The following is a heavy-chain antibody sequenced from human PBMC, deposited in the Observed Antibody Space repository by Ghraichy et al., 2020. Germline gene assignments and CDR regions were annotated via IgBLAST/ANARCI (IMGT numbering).Heavy chain of an antibody. CDR2: ISWNSGSI. CDR3: AKEVGITHDYYYYGMDV. V-gene: IGHV3-9*01. J-gene: IGHJ6*02. CDR1: GFTFDDYA. D-gene: IGHD5-24*01. Sequence: GGSLRLSCAASGFTFDDYAMHWVRQAPGKGLEWVSGISWNSGSIGYADSVKGRFTISRDNAKNSLYLQMNSLRAEDTALYYCAKEVGITHDYYYYGMDVWGQGTTVTVSS.